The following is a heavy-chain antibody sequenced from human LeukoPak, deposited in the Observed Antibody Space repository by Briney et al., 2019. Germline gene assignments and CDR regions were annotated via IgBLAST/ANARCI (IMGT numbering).Heavy chain of an antibody. CDR3: AKRSAAAGTAYYYYYYMDV. V-gene: IGHV3-20*04. CDR2: INWNGGST. CDR1: GFTFDDYG. D-gene: IGHD6-13*01. J-gene: IGHJ6*03. Sequence: AGGSLRLSCAASGFTFDDYGMSWVRQAPGKGLEWVSGINWNGGSTGYADSVKGRFTISRDNAKNSLYLQMNSLRAEDTAVYYCAKRSAAAGTAYYYYYYMDVWGKGTTVTISS.